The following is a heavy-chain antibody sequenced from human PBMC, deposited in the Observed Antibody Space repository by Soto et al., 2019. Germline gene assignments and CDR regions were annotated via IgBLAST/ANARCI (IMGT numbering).Heavy chain of an antibody. D-gene: IGHD3-22*01. J-gene: IGHJ3*02. V-gene: IGHV1-24*01. CDR1: GYTLTELS. CDR2: FDPEDGET. CDR3: ATYYYDSSGYLGGAFDI. Sequence: VSVKVSCKVSGYTLTELSMHWVRQAPGKGLEWMGGFDPEDGETIYAQKFQGRVTMTEDTSTDTAYMELSSLRSEDTAVYYCATYYYDSSGYLGGAFDIWGQGTMVTVSS.